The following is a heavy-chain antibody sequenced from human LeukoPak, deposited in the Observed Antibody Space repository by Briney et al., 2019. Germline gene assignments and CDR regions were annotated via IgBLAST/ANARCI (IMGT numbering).Heavy chain of an antibody. CDR2: ISGSGGNT. CDR3: AKRRTNYDILTGDFDY. Sequence: GGSLRLSCAASGFTFSSYGMSWVRQAPGKGLEWVSGISGSGGNTFYADSVKGRFTISRDNSKNTLYLQMNSLRAEDTAIYYCAKRRTNYDILTGDFDYWGQGTLVTASS. D-gene: IGHD3-9*01. CDR1: GFTFSSYG. V-gene: IGHV3-23*01. J-gene: IGHJ4*02.